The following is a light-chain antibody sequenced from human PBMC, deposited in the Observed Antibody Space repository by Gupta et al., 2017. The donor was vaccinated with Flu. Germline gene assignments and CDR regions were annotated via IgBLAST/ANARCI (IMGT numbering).Light chain of an antibody. V-gene: IGKV1-5*03. CDR2: KTS. CDR1: QDISRW. J-gene: IGKJ1*01. Sequence: DIQLTQPPSTLSASVGDSVTITCRASQDISRWLAWYQQKPGTAPKLLIYKTSTLEYGVPTRFSGSGSGTAFALTINSLQPDDFATYYCQQYKTYSTWTFGQGSKVEVK. CDR3: QQYKTYSTWT.